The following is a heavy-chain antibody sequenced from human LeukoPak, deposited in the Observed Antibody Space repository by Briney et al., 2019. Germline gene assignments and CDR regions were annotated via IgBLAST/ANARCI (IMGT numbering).Heavy chain of an antibody. CDR3: ARVKGYDSSCPFDY. CDR1: GFIFSSYW. CDR2: IKCDGSST. D-gene: IGHD3-22*01. J-gene: IGHJ4*02. Sequence: GGSLRLSCAASGFIFSSYWMHWVRQAPGKGLVWVARIKCDGSSTSYADSVKGRFTISRDNAKNTLYLQMNSLRVEDTAVYYCARVKGYDSSCPFDYWGQGTLVTVSS. V-gene: IGHV3-74*01.